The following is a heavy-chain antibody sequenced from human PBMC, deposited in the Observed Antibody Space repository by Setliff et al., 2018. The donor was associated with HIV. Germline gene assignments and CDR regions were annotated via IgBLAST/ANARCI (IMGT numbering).Heavy chain of an antibody. J-gene: IGHJ5*02. CDR2: INPSGGST. V-gene: IGHV1-46*01. CDR3: ARGHIVVVTARGWFDP. D-gene: IGHD2-21*02. Sequence: GASVKVSCKASGYTFTSYYMHWVRQAPGQGLEWMGIINPSGGSTSYAQKFQGRVTMTRDTSTSTVYMELSSLRSEDTAVYYCARGHIVVVTARGWFDPWGQGTLVTVSS. CDR1: GYTFTSYY.